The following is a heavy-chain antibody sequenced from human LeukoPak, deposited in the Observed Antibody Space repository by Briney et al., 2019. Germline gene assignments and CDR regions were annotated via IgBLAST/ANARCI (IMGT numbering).Heavy chain of an antibody. V-gene: IGHV5-51*01. CDR2: THPGGSET. Sequence: GESLKISCKGLGYDFSTYWNAWVRQRPGKGLEWMGITHPGGSETRYDPSFQGQVTISADRSTSTAYLQWSSLRASDTAMYYCARELRIAVAGTDYGMDVWGQGTTVTVSS. D-gene: IGHD6-19*01. CDR1: GYDFSTYW. CDR3: ARELRIAVAGTDYGMDV. J-gene: IGHJ6*02.